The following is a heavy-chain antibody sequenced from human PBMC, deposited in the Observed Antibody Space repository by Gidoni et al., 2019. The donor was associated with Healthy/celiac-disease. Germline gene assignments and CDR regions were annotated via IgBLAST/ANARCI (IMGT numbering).Heavy chain of an antibody. V-gene: IGHV1-8*01. CDR2: MNPNSGNT. Sequence: QVQLVQSGAEVKKPGASVTVSCKASGYTFTSYDIHRVRQATGQGLEWMGWMNPNSGNTGYAQNFQGRVTMTRNTSISTAYMELSSLRSEDTAVYYCARSPILLDYYGSGRRTLFDYWGQGTLVTVSS. CDR3: ARSPILLDYYGSGRRTLFDY. CDR1: GYTFTSYD. D-gene: IGHD3-10*01. J-gene: IGHJ4*02.